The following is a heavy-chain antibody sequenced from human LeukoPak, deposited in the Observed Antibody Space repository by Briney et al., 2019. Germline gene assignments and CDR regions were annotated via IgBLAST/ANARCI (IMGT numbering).Heavy chain of an antibody. CDR1: GFTFSSHT. Sequence: GGSLRLSCAASGFTFSSHTMHWVRQAPGKGLEWVALILSDGSNKYYTDSVRGRFTISRDNSKNTLYLQMNSLRTEDTAVYFRARDLGYSYGHGLDYWGQGTLVTVSS. J-gene: IGHJ4*02. D-gene: IGHD5-18*01. CDR3: ARDLGYSYGHGLDY. CDR2: ILSDGSNK. V-gene: IGHV3-30-3*01.